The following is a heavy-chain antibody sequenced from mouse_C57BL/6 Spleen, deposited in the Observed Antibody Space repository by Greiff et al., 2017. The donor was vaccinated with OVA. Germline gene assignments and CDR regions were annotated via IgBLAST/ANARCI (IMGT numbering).Heavy chain of an antibody. D-gene: IGHD1-1*01. Sequence: VQLQQSGAELVRPGASVKLSCTASGFNIKDDYMHWVKQRPEQGLEWIGWIDPENGDTEYASKFQGKATITADTSSNTAYLQLSSLTSEDTAVYYCTTPYYGSSSYFDYWGQGTTLTVSS. V-gene: IGHV14-4*01. CDR3: TTPYYGSSSYFDY. J-gene: IGHJ2*01. CDR1: GFNIKDDY. CDR2: IDPENGDT.